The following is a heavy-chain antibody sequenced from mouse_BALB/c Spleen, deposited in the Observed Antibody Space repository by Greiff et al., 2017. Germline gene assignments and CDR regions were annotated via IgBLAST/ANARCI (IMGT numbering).Heavy chain of an antibody. D-gene: IGHD2-1*01. CDR1: GFTFTDYY. V-gene: IGHV7-3*02. CDR3: ASLYGNYLYYAMDY. Sequence: EVMLVESGGGLVQPGGSLRLSCATSGFTFTDYYMSWVRQPPGKALEWLGFIRNKANGYTTEYSASVKGRFTISRDTSQSILYLQMNTLRAEASATYYCASLYGNYLYYAMDYWGQGTSVTVSS. J-gene: IGHJ4*01. CDR2: IRNKANGYTT.